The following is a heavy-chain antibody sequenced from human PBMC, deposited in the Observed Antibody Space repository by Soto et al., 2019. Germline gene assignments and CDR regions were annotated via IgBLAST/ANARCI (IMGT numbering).Heavy chain of an antibody. J-gene: IGHJ4*02. CDR1: GGSISTYY. CDR2: IYYSGST. CDR3: ARGGSGWTEDSFDS. V-gene: IGHV4-59*01. Sequence: PSETLSLTCTVSGGSISTYYWSWIRQPPGKGLEWIGYIYYSGSTKYNPSLKSRVTISAVTSKSQSSLTVTSVTAADTAVYYCARGGSGWTEDSFDSWGQGTQVTVSS. D-gene: IGHD6-19*01.